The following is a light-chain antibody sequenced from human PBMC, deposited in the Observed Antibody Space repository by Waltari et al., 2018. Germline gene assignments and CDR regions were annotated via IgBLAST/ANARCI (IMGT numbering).Light chain of an antibody. CDR1: RSSVGIFNL. Sequence: QSALTQPASVSGSPGQSTTISCTGTRSSVGIFNLVPWYQQHPGKAPKLIISEGTERPSGLSHRFSGSKSGNTASLTISGLQADDEADYFCCSYTGSSPLYVFGTGTKVSVL. CDR2: EGT. J-gene: IGLJ1*01. V-gene: IGLV2-23*01. CDR3: CSYTGSSPLYV.